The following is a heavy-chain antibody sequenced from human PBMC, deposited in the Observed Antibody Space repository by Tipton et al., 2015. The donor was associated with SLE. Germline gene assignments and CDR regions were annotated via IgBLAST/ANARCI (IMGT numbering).Heavy chain of an antibody. CDR2: IKQDGGEG. CDR3: ARDIVVVPATFDY. Sequence: SLRLSCAASGFTFSNYWMSWVRQAPGKGLEWVANIKQDGGEGYYVDSVKGRFTISRDNAKNSLYLQMSSIRAEDTAVYYCARDIVVVPATFDYWGQGTLVTVSS. D-gene: IGHD2-2*01. V-gene: IGHV3-7*01. CDR1: GFTFSNYW. J-gene: IGHJ4*02.